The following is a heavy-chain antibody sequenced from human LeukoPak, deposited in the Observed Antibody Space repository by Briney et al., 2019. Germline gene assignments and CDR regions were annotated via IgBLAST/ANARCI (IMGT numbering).Heavy chain of an antibody. Sequence: ASVKVSCKASGYTFTGYYMHWVRQAPGQGLEWMGWINPNSGGTNYEQKFQGRVTMTRNTSISTAYMELSRLRSDDTAVYYCARLLSSSWLSFDYWGQGTLVTVSS. CDR1: GYTFTGYY. D-gene: IGHD6-13*01. CDR3: ARLLSSSWLSFDY. V-gene: IGHV1-2*02. J-gene: IGHJ4*02. CDR2: INPNSGGT.